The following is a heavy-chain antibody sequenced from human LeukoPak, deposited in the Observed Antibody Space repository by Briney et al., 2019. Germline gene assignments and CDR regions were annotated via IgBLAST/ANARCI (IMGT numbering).Heavy chain of an antibody. D-gene: IGHD6-19*01. J-gene: IGHJ4*02. CDR1: GYTFTGYY. CDR2: INPNSGGT. V-gene: IGHV1-2*02. Sequence: GASVKVSCKASGYTFTGYYMHWVRQAPGQGLEWMGWINPNSGGTNYAQKFQGRVTMTRDTSISTAYMELSRLRSDDTAVYYCARVPTYSSGWEIDYWGQGTLVTVSS. CDR3: ARVPTYSSGWEIDY.